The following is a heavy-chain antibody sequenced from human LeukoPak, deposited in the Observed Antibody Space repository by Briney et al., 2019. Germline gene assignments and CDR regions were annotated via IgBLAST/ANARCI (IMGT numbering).Heavy chain of an antibody. Sequence: SATLSLTCTVSGVYITNGLYFWNWIRQPAGKGLEWIGLIYSNGDTNYNPSLKSRVTISQDRTRNQFSLKLRSVTAADTAVYYCARISSSNWYNERGAFDVWGQGTMVTVSS. D-gene: IGHD6-13*01. CDR1: GVYITNGLYF. J-gene: IGHJ3*01. V-gene: IGHV4-61*10. CDR2: IYSNGDT. CDR3: ARISSSNWYNERGAFDV.